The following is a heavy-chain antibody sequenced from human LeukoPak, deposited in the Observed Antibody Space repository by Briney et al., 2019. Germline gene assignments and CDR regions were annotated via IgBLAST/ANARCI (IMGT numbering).Heavy chain of an antibody. Sequence: SESLSLTCTVSGGSISSYYWSWIRQPPGKGLEWIGYIYYSGSTNYNPSLKSRVTISVDTSKNQFSLKLSSVTAADTAVYYCARDPTYTGATSWFDPWGQGTLVTVSS. J-gene: IGHJ5*02. V-gene: IGHV4-59*12. CDR2: IYYSGST. CDR1: GGSISSYY. CDR3: ARDPTYTGATSWFDP. D-gene: IGHD1-26*01.